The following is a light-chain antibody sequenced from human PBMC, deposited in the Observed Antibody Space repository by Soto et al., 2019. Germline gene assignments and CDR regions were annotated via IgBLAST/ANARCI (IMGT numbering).Light chain of an antibody. CDR1: QSVSSH. J-gene: IGKJ5*01. CDR2: DAS. Sequence: EVVLTPSPATLSLSPGDRATLSCRASQSVSSHFAWYQQKSGQAPRLLIYDASNRATGIPARFSGRGSGTDFTLTISSLEPEDFAVYYCQQRSSAITFGQGTRLEIK. CDR3: QQRSSAIT. V-gene: IGKV3-11*01.